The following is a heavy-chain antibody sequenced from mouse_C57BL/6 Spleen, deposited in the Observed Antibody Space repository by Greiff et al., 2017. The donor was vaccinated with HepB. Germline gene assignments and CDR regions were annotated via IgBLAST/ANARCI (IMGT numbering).Heavy chain of an antibody. CDR1: GFTFSDYG. J-gene: IGHJ4*01. Sequence: EVHLVESGGGLVKPGGSLKLSCAASGFTFSDYGMHWVRQAPEKGLEWVAYISSGSSTIYYADTVKGRFTISRDNAKNTLFLQMTSLRSEDTAMYYCARGGSNYYAMDYWGQGTSVTVSS. V-gene: IGHV5-17*01. D-gene: IGHD2-5*01. CDR2: ISSGSSTI. CDR3: ARGGSNYYAMDY.